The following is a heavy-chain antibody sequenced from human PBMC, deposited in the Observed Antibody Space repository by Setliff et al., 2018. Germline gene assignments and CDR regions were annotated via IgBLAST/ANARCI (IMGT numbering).Heavy chain of an antibody. CDR1: GFIFSDYS. CDR2: SRNKVSGYIM. Sequence: GGSLRLSCATSGFIFSDYSMDWVRQAPGKGLEWVGRSRNKVSGYIMEYAASVKGRFTISRDDSKNSVFLQMNSLKIEDTAVYYCARDVGWTYDPFDIWGQGTPVTVSS. D-gene: IGHD2-15*01. V-gene: IGHV3-72*01. CDR3: ARDVGWTYDPFDI. J-gene: IGHJ3*02.